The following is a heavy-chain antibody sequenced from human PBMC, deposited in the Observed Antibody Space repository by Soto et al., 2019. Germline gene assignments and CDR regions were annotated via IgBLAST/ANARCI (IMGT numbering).Heavy chain of an antibody. CDR3: ARIYYGGNSDWYFDL. J-gene: IGHJ2*01. Sequence: ASVKVSCKASGYTFTSYYMHWVRQAPGQGLEWMGIINPSGGSTSYAQKFQGRVTITADESTSTAYMELSSLRSEDTAVYYCARIYYGGNSDWYFDLWGRGTPVTVSS. CDR1: GYTFTSYY. V-gene: IGHV1-46*01. D-gene: IGHD2-21*02. CDR2: INPSGGST.